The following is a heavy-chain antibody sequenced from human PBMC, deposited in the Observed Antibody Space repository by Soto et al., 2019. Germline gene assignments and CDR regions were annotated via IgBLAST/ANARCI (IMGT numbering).Heavy chain of an antibody. V-gene: IGHV1-69*13. CDR3: ARSAGTKGPNDAFDI. J-gene: IGHJ3*02. Sequence: SVKVSCKASGGTFSSYAISWVRQAPGQGLEWMGGIIPIFGTANYAQKFQGRVTITADESTSTAYMELSSLRSEDTAVYYCARSAGTKGPNDAFDIWGQGTLVTVSS. D-gene: IGHD1-7*01. CDR2: IIPIFGTA. CDR1: GGTFSSYA.